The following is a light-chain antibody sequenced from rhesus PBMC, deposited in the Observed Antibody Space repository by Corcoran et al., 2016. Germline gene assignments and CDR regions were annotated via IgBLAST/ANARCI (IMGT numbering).Light chain of an antibody. V-gene: IGLV2-23*01. J-gene: IGLJ1*01. CDR1: SDYYNY. CDR3: RSYAGTNTYL. Sequence: QAALTQPPSVSGSPGQSVTIACTGVSDYYNYVSWYQHHPGKAPRLIIFDVNKRPSGVSDRFAGSKSVTTAALTISVLQTADEATYYFRSYAGTNTYLFGPGTRVTV. CDR2: DVN.